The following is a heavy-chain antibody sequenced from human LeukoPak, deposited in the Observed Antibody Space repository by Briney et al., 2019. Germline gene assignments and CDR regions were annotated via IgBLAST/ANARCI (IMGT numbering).Heavy chain of an antibody. CDR3: ARVSSGWFVY. Sequence: SAKVSCKASGGTFSSYAISWVRQAPGQGLEWMGRIIPILGIANYAQKFQGRVTITADKSTSTAYMELSSLRSEDTAVYYCARVSSGWFVYWGQGTLVTVSS. CDR1: GGTFSSYA. J-gene: IGHJ4*02. V-gene: IGHV1-69*04. D-gene: IGHD6-19*01. CDR2: IIPILGIA.